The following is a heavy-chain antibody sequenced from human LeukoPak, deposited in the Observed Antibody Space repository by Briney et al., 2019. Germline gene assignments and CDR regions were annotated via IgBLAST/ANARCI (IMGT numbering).Heavy chain of an antibody. CDR1: GGSISSYY. V-gene: IGHV4-59*08. D-gene: IGHD6-19*01. CDR3: ARVSVAVAGGFDY. Sequence: PSKTLSLTCTVSGGSISSYYWSWIRQPPGKGLEWIGYIYYSGSTNYNPSLKSRVTISVDTSKNQFSLKLSSVTAADTAVYYCARVSVAVAGGFDYWGQGTLVTVSS. CDR2: IYYSGST. J-gene: IGHJ4*02.